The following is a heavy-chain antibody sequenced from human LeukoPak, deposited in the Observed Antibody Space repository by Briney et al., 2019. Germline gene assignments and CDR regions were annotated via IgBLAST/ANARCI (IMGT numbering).Heavy chain of an antibody. CDR3: ARDREYYGMDV. V-gene: IGHV3-66*01. Sequence: GGSLRLSCAASGFTVCGNYMSWVRQAPGKGLEWVSVIYSGGSTYYADSVKGRFTISRDNSKNTLYLQMNSLRAEDTAVYYCARDREYYGMDVWGQGTTVTVSS. CDR1: GFTVCGNY. J-gene: IGHJ6*02. CDR2: IYSGGST.